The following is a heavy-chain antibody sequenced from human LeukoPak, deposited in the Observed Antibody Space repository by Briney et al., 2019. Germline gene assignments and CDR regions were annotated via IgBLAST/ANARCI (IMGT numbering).Heavy chain of an antibody. CDR2: INHSGST. CDR1: GVSISSGASD. J-gene: IGHJ2*01. D-gene: IGHD3-22*01. Sequence: SQTLSLTCTVSGVSISSGASDWGWIRQHPKRGLEWVGYINHSGSTYYNPSLGSRITMSVDTSKNQFSLKLSSVTAADSAVYYCARAARQGFTMIVVPFFYFDLWGRGTLVTVSS. V-gene: IGHV4-31*03. CDR3: ARAARQGFTMIVVPFFYFDL.